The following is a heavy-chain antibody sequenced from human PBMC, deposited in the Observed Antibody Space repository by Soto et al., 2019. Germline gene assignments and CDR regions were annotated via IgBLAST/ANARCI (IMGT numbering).Heavy chain of an antibody. CDR1: GFTFSSYS. CDR2: ISSSSSTI. J-gene: IGHJ5*02. V-gene: IGHV3-48*02. CDR3: AGMGGYSYAPGWFDP. Sequence: GGSLRLSCAASGFTFSSYSMNWVRQAPGKGLEWVSYISSSSSTIYYADSVKGRFTISRDNAKNSLYLQMNSLRDEDTAVYYCAGMGGYSYAPGWFDPCGQRTLVTVSS. D-gene: IGHD5-18*01.